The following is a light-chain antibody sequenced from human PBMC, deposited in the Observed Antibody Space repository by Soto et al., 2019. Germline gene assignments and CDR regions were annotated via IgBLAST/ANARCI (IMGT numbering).Light chain of an antibody. CDR3: QQYSSSPVT. V-gene: IGKV3-20*01. Sequence: EIVLTQSPGTLSVSPGQRAIFSCRASQTIRSDYLVWYQHKPGQAPRLLISGASRRATGIPDRFSGSGSGTDFTLSISRLEPEDVAVYYCQQYSSSPVTFGPGTKLEIK. J-gene: IGKJ3*01. CDR1: QTIRSDY. CDR2: GAS.